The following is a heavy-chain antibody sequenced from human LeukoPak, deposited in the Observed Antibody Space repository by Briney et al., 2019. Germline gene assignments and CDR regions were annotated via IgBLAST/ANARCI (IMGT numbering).Heavy chain of an antibody. CDR2: IKQDGSEK. V-gene: IGHV3-7*01. D-gene: IGHD1-1*01. CDR3: ARSGFAAFDY. CDR1: GFTLSSYW. Sequence: GGSLRLSCAASGFTLSSYWMSWVRQAPGKGLKWVANIKQDGSEKYYVDSVNDRFTISRDNAKNLLHLQMNSLRAEDTAVYYCARSGFAAFDYWGQGTLVTVSS. J-gene: IGHJ4*02.